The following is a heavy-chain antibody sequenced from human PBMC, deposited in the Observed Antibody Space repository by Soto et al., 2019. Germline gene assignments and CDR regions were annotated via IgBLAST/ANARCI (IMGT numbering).Heavy chain of an antibody. CDR2: ISSSSSYI. J-gene: IGHJ3*02. D-gene: IGHD2-2*01. V-gene: IGHV3-21*01. Sequence: GSLRLSCAASGFTFSSYSMNWVRQAPGKGLEWVSSISSSSSYIYYADSVKGRFTISRDNAKNSLYLQMNSLRAEDTAVYYCARPIVVVPAANYDAFDIWGQGTMVTVSS. CDR3: ARPIVVVPAANYDAFDI. CDR1: GFTFSSYS.